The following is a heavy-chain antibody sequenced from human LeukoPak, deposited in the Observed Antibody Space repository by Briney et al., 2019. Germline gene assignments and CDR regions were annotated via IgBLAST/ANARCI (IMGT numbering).Heavy chain of an antibody. CDR2: LNTDGSST. D-gene: IGHD3-16*01. V-gene: IGHV3-74*01. CDR3: ARDDAFRGVAMDV. CDR1: GFTFSGYW. Sequence: PGGSRRLSCAASGFTFSGYWMHGVRQVPGKGLVWVSRLNTDGSSTSYADSVKGRFTISRDNAKNTLYQQMNSLRAEDTAVYYCARDDAFRGVAMDVWGQGTTVTVSS. J-gene: IGHJ6*01.